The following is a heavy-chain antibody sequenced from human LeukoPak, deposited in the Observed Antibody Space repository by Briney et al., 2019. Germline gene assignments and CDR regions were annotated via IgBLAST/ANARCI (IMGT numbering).Heavy chain of an antibody. CDR2: IGWRGESV. CDR1: GFTFDDYA. CDR3: AKGFGASLAGDNWLDP. J-gene: IGHJ5*02. Sequence: PGGSLRLSCAASGFTFDDYAMHWARQAPGKGLEWVSGIGWRGESVGYADSVMGRFTISRDNGKNSLYLEMNSLRGEDTAFYYCAKGFGASLAGDNWLDPWGQGTLVAVSS. D-gene: IGHD6-19*01. V-gene: IGHV3-9*01.